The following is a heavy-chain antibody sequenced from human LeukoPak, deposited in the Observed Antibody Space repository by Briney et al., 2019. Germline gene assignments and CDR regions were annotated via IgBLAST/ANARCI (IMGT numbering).Heavy chain of an antibody. Sequence: GGSLRLSCAASGFTFSSYGMHWVRQAPGKGLDWVAFIHHDGSNKYYADSVRGRFTISRDNSKNTLYLQMNSLRAEDTAVYYCAKGELRFDYWGQGTLVTVSS. V-gene: IGHV3-30*02. J-gene: IGHJ4*02. D-gene: IGHD1-7*01. CDR1: GFTFSSYG. CDR3: AKGELRFDY. CDR2: IHHDGSNK.